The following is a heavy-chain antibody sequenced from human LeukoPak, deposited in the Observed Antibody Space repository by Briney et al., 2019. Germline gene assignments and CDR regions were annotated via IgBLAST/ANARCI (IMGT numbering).Heavy chain of an antibody. J-gene: IGHJ4*02. D-gene: IGHD5-18*01. CDR2: ISGNAHKI. CDR3: AGRPTGYSSGYIH. Sequence: GGSLRLSCVASGITFSNYAVSWVRQAPEKGLDWVSVISGNAHKIRYADSVKGRFTISRDNSENIVYLQMNNLKVEDTAVYYCAGRPTGYSSGYIHWGQGTLVTVSS. CDR1: GITFSNYA. V-gene: IGHV3-23*01.